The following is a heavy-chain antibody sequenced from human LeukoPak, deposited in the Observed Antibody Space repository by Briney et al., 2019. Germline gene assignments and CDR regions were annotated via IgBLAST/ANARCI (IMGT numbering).Heavy chain of an antibody. V-gene: IGHV3-30*03. CDR2: ISYDGSNK. J-gene: IGHJ4*02. Sequence: PGGSLRLSCAASGFTFSSYGMHWVRQAPGKGLEWVAVISYDGSNKYYADSVKGRFTISRDNSKNTLYLQMNSLRAEDTAVYYCARELGYCTNGVCYNLQKLDYWGQGTLVTVSS. CDR1: GFTFSSYG. CDR3: ARELGYCTNGVCYNLQKLDY. D-gene: IGHD2-8*01.